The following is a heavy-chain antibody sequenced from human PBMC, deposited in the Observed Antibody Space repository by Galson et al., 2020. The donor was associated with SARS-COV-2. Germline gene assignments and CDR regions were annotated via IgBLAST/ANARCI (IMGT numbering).Heavy chain of an antibody. CDR3: ARVTEGGYSYGHSRSLDY. J-gene: IGHJ4*02. D-gene: IGHD5-18*01. Sequence: SETLSLTCAVYGGSFSGYYWSWIRQPPGKGLEWIGEINHSGSTNYNPSLKSRVTISVDTSKNQFSLKLSSVTAADTAVYYCARVTEGGYSYGHSRSLDYWGQGTLVTVSS. V-gene: IGHV4-34*01. CDR1: GGSFSGYY. CDR2: INHSGST.